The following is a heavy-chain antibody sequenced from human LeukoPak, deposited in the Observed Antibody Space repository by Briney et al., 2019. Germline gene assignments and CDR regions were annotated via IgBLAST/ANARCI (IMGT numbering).Heavy chain of an antibody. CDR2: IRGSGGST. Sequence: GGSLRLSCAASGSTFSSFAMTWVRQAPGKGLEWVSTIRGSGGSTYYADSVKGRSTISRDNSKNTLYLQMNSLRAEDTAVYYCAKNYYGSGTKGWFDTWGQGTLVTVSS. J-gene: IGHJ5*02. CDR3: AKNYYGSGTKGWFDT. V-gene: IGHV3-23*01. CDR1: GSTFSSFA. D-gene: IGHD3-10*01.